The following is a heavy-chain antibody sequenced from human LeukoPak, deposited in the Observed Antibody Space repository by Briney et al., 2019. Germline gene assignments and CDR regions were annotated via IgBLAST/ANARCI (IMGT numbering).Heavy chain of an antibody. Sequence: SVKVSCKASGYTFTGYYVHWVRQVPGQGLEWMGWINPNSSATNFPQKFQGRVTLTRDTSITTAYMELSRLRSDDTAVYYCARVLKDGYNNGNFQHWGQGTLVTVSS. V-gene: IGHV1-2*02. CDR2: INPNSSAT. CDR1: GYTFTGYY. CDR3: ARVLKDGYNNGNFQH. J-gene: IGHJ1*01. D-gene: IGHD5-24*01.